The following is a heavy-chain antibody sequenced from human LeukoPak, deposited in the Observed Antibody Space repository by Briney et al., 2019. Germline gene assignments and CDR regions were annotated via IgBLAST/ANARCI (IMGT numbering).Heavy chain of an antibody. CDR1: GYTFSEYY. CDR2: FNPKNGAT. V-gene: IGHV1-2*02. J-gene: IGHJ1*01. Sequence: ASVKVSCKASGYTFSEYYIHWVRQAPGQGLEWMGWFNPKNGATNFAQNFQGRVTMARDTSFNTAYMELTRLRSDDTAAYYCARALPYVTTFGITVEFFQQWGQGTPVTVSS. D-gene: IGHD1-14*01. CDR3: ARALPYVTTFGITVEFFQQ.